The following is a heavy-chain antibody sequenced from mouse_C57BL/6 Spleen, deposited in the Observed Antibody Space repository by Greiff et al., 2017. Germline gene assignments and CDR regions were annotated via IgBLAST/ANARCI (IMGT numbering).Heavy chain of an antibody. Sequence: VHLVESGAELVKPGASVKISCKASGYAFSSYWMNWVKQRPGKGLEWIGQIYPGDGDTNYNGKFKGKATLTADKSSSTAYMQLSSLTSEDSAVYFCARGGYYSNYDYFDYWGQGTTLTVSS. V-gene: IGHV1-80*01. CDR3: ARGGYYSNYDYFDY. D-gene: IGHD2-5*01. J-gene: IGHJ2*01. CDR1: GYAFSSYW. CDR2: IYPGDGDT.